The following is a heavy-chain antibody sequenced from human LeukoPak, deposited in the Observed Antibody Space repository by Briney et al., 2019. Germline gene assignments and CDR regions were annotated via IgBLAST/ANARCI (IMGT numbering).Heavy chain of an antibody. J-gene: IGHJ4*02. CDR2: IRSKAYGGTT. CDR1: GFTFGDYV. D-gene: IGHD3-3*01. CDR3: TRGKYYDFWSGYYPDY. V-gene: IGHV3-49*04. Sequence: GGSLRLSCTASGFTFGDYVMSWVRQAPGKGLEWVGFIRSKAYGGTTEYAASVKGRFTISRDDSKSIAYLQMNSLKTEDTAVYYCTRGKYYDFWSGYYPDYWGQGTRVSLSS.